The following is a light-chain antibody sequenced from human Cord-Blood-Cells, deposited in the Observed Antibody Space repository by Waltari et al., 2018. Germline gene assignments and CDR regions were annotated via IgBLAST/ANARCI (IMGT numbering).Light chain of an antibody. CDR3: QQYNSYAYT. CDR1: QSISRW. CDR2: DAS. Sequence: DIQMTQSPSTLSASVRDRVTITCRARQSISRWLVWYQQEPGKAPKLLIYDASSLESGVPARFSGSRSGTEFTLTISSLLPDDVATDYCQQYNSYAYTFGQGTKLEIK. V-gene: IGKV1-5*01. J-gene: IGKJ2*01.